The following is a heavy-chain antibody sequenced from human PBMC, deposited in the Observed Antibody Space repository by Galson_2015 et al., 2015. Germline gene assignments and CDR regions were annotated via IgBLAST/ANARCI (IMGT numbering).Heavy chain of an antibody. V-gene: IGHV3-23*01. Sequence: SLRLSCAASGFTFSNYVMSWVRQAPGKGLEWVSTISGSGGNTYYADSVKGRFTIFRDNSKNTLYMQMNSLRVEDTAVYYCAKDRTQESHYFDRLSVFGYWGQGTPVPVSS. J-gene: IGHJ4*02. CDR1: GFTFSNYV. D-gene: IGHD3-22*01. CDR3: AKDRTQESHYFDRLSVFGY. CDR2: ISGSGGNT.